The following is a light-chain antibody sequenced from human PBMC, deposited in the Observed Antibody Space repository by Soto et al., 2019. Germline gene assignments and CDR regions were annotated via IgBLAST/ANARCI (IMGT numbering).Light chain of an antibody. CDR3: QQRSNWPPLT. J-gene: IGKJ4*02. CDR1: QSISYY. Sequence: EIVLTQSPATLSLSPGERATLSCRASQSISYYLAWYQHKPGQAPRLLIYDASNRATGIPARFSGSGSGTDFTLTISSLEPEDFAVYYRQQRSNWPPLTFGGGTKVEIK. V-gene: IGKV3-11*01. CDR2: DAS.